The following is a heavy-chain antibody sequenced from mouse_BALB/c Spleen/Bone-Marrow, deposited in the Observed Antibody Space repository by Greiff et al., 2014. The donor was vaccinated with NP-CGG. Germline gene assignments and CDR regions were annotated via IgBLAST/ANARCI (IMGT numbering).Heavy chain of an antibody. CDR1: GYTFTSYT. Sequence: VQVVESAAELARPGASVKMSCKASGYTFTSYTMHWVKQRPGQGLEWIGYINPSSGYTEYNQKFKDKTTLTADKSSSTAYMQLSSLTSEDSAVYYCARWLLRAYWGQGTLVTVSA. J-gene: IGHJ3*01. V-gene: IGHV1-4*02. CDR2: INPSSGYT. D-gene: IGHD2-3*01. CDR3: ARWLLRAY.